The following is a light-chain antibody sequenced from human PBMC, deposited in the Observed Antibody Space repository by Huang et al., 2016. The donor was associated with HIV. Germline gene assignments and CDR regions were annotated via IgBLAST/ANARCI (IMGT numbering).Light chain of an antibody. CDR1: QDIGTY. J-gene: IGKJ5*01. CDR3: HQTYTLSS. Sequence: DIQMTQSPSSLSASVGDSVTITCRTSQDIGTYVNWYQQRPGKAPNLLIYGSSTVQSGVPSRCSGGGSGIEFTLTINGLQPDDFGIYYCHQTYTLSSFGQGTRLDTK. CDR2: GSS. V-gene: IGKV1-39*01.